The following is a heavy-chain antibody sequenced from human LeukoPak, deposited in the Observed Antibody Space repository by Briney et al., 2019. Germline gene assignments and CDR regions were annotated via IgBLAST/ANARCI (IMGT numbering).Heavy chain of an antibody. J-gene: IGHJ4*02. D-gene: IGHD6-19*01. CDR3: AKAARAQWLISFYFDY. CDR2: ISGSGGST. V-gene: IGHV3-23*01. CDR1: GFTFSSYA. Sequence: PGGSLRLSCAASGFTFSSYAMSWVRQAPGKGLEWVSAISGSGGSTYYADSVKGRFTISRDNSKNTLYLQMNSLRAEDTVVYYCAKAARAQWLISFYFDYWGQGTLVTVSS.